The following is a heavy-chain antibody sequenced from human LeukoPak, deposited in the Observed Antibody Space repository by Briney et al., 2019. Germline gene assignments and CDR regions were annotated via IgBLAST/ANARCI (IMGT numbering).Heavy chain of an antibody. J-gene: IGHJ5*02. V-gene: IGHV4-38-2*01. CDR2: IYYSGST. CDR1: GFTFSNYA. Sequence: GSLRLSCAASGFTFSNYAMIWVRQPPGKGLEWIGSIYYSGSTYYNPSLKSRVTISVDTSKNQFSLKLSSVTAADTAVYYCARGKANWGSGSYWFDPWGQGTLVTVSS. CDR3: ARGKANWGSGSYWFDP. D-gene: IGHD7-27*01.